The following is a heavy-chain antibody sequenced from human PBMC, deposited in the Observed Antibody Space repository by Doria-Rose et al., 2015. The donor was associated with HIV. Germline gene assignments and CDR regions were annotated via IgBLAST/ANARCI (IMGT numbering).Heavy chain of an antibody. Sequence: QVQLQESGAGLVKPSETLSLTCAVFGGSFSGYYWSWIRQPPGKGLEWIGEIHPSGSTKYRTSLKNRVTISLDTSKNLFSLKLSSVTAADTAVYYCARGLLRGGWNDVDYYYGMDVWGQGTTVTVSS. V-gene: IGHV4-34*01. CDR2: IHPSGST. CDR1: GGSFSGYY. D-gene: IGHD1-1*01. J-gene: IGHJ6*02. CDR3: ARGLLRGGWNDVDYYYGMDV.